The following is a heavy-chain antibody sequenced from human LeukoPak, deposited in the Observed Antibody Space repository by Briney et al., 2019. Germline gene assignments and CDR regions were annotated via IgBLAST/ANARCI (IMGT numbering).Heavy chain of an antibody. Sequence: SETLSLTCAVYGGSFSGYYWSWIRQPPGKGLEWIGEINHSGSTNYNPSLKRRVTISIDRTKNQLSLKMSSVTAADTAVYYCARLNDREYYDHWGQGTLVIVSS. D-gene: IGHD3-10*01. CDR3: ARLNDREYYDH. CDR2: INHSGST. CDR1: GGSFSGYY. V-gene: IGHV4-34*01. J-gene: IGHJ4*02.